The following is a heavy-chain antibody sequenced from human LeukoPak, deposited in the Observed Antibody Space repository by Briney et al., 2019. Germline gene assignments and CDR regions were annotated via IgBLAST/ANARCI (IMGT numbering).Heavy chain of an antibody. V-gene: IGHV3-21*01. D-gene: IGHD1-26*01. CDR1: GFTFSSYS. Sequence: PGRSLRLSCAASGFTFSSYSMNWVRQAPGKGLEWVSSISSSSSYIYYADSVKGRFTISRDNAKNSLYLQMNSLRAEDTAVYYCARGPLVVGATIDYWGQGTLVTVSS. CDR2: ISSSSSYI. CDR3: ARGPLVVGATIDY. J-gene: IGHJ4*02.